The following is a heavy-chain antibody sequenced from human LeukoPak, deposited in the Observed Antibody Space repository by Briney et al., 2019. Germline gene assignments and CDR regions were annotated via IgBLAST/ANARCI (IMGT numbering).Heavy chain of an antibody. J-gene: IGHJ3*02. CDR3: ARVLLWFGELWDAFDI. D-gene: IGHD3-10*01. CDR2: IYPGDSDT. Sequence: GESLKISCKGGGYSFTNYWIVWVRQMPGKGLEWMGIIYPGDSDTRYSPSFQGQVTISADKSISAAYLQWSSLKASDTAMYYCARVLLWFGELWDAFDIWGQGTMVTVSS. CDR1: GYSFTNYW. V-gene: IGHV5-51*01.